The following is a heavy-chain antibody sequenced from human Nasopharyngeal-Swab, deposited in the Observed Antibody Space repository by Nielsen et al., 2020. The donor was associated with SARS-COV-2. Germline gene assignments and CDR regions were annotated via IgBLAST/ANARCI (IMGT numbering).Heavy chain of an antibody. CDR1: GYSFTSYW. Sequence: GGSLRLPCKGSGYSFTSYWIGWVRPMPGKGLEWMGIIYPGDSDTRYSPSFQGQVTISADKSISTAYLQWSSLKASDTAMYYCARHWVYANYYYYGMDVWGQGTTVTVSS. V-gene: IGHV5-51*01. CDR3: ARHWVYANYYYYGMDV. J-gene: IGHJ6*02. CDR2: IYPGDSDT. D-gene: IGHD5/OR15-5a*01.